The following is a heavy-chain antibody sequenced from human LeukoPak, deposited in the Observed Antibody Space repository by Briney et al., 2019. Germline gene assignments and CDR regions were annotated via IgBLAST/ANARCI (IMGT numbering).Heavy chain of an antibody. CDR1: GGSISSYY. J-gene: IGHJ3*02. CDR3: ARHPRGDTYYDILTGPGAFDI. Sequence: SETLSLTCTVSGGSISSYYWSWIRQTPGKGLEWIGYIYYSGSTNYNPSLKSRVTISVDTSKNQFSLKLSSVTAADTAVYYCARHPRGDTYYDILTGPGAFDIWGQGTMVTVSS. CDR2: IYYSGST. V-gene: IGHV4-59*08. D-gene: IGHD3-9*01.